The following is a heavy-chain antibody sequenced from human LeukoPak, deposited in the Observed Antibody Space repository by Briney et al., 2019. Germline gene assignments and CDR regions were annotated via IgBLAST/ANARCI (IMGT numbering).Heavy chain of an antibody. Sequence: PSETLSLTCTVSGGSISSYYWSWIRQPPGKGLEWIGYIYYSGGTNYNPSLKSRVTISVDTSKNQFSLKLSSVTAADTAVYYCARADYYDSSGYYSDYWGQGTLVTVSS. V-gene: IGHV4-59*01. CDR2: IYYSGGT. CDR1: GGSISSYY. J-gene: IGHJ4*02. CDR3: ARADYYDSSGYYSDY. D-gene: IGHD3-22*01.